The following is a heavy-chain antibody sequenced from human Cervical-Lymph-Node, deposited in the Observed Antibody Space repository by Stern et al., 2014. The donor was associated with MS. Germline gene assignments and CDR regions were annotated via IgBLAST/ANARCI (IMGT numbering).Heavy chain of an antibody. V-gene: IGHV1-46*01. J-gene: IGHJ4*02. D-gene: IGHD3/OR15-3a*01. CDR3: ASGTGSKRPTGNY. CDR1: GYTFTSHY. CDR2: INPSGDSA. Sequence: VQLVESGAEVKKPGASVKVSCKASGYTFTSHYMHWVRQAPGQGLEWVGIINPSGDSASYAQKFQGRVTMTKDTSTRTVYMELSSLRSEATAVYYCASGTGSKRPTGNYWGQGTLVTVSS.